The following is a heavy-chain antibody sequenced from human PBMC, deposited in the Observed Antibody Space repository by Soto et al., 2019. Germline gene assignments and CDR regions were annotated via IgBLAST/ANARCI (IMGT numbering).Heavy chain of an antibody. CDR1: GGSISSGGYY. CDR3: ARDVIVVVPAATNNWFDP. CDR2: IYYSGST. J-gene: IGHJ5*02. V-gene: IGHV4-31*03. Sequence: SETLSLTCTISGGSISSGGYYWSWIRQHPGKGLEWIGYIYYSGSTYYNPSLKSRVTISVDTSKNQFSLKLSSVTAADTAVYYCARDVIVVVPAATNNWFDPWGQGTLVTVSS. D-gene: IGHD2-2*01.